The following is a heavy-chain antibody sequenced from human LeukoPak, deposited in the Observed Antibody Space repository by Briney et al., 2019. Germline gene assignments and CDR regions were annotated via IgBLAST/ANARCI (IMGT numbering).Heavy chain of an antibody. J-gene: IGHJ4*02. CDR3: ARGTNVDINFDY. V-gene: IGHV4-4*07. Sequence: PWETLSLTCTVSGGSISTYYWSWIRQPAGKGLEWISRISTSGNTNYNASLKTRVTMSGDTSKTQFSLNLTSLTAADTAVYYCARGTNVDINFDYWGQGTLVTVSA. D-gene: IGHD2-2*03. CDR1: GGSISTYY. CDR2: ISTSGNT.